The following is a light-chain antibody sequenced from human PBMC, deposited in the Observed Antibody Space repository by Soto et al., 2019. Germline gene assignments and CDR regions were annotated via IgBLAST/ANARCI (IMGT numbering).Light chain of an antibody. CDR2: GAS. J-gene: IGKJ4*01. V-gene: IGKV3-20*01. CDR1: QSVSSSD. Sequence: EIVLTQSPGTLSLSPGDRATLSCRASQSVSSSDLAWYQQKPGQAPRLLIYGASSRATGIPDRFSGSGSGTDFTLTISSLQPEDFATYYCQQSYSTPLTFGGGTKVDIK. CDR3: QQSYSTPLT.